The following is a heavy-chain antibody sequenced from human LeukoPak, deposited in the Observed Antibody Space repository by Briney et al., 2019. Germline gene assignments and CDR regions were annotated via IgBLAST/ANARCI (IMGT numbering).Heavy chain of an antibody. Sequence: PGGSLRLSCAASGFTFSSHTIHWVRQAPGKGLEWVTIISYDGSNKYYADSVKGRFTISRDNSKNTLYLQMNSLRAEDTAVYYCARGGQGYDLNWFDPWGQGTLVTVSS. D-gene: IGHD3-3*01. CDR1: GFTFSSHT. CDR3: ARGGQGYDLNWFDP. V-gene: IGHV3-30-3*01. CDR2: ISYDGSNK. J-gene: IGHJ5*02.